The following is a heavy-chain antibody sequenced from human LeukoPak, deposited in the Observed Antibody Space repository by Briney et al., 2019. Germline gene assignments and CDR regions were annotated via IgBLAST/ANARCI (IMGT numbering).Heavy chain of an antibody. Sequence: GGSLRLSCAASGFTFSSYAMSWVRQAPGKGLEWVSGISGSGDNTYYTDSVKGRFTISRDNSKNTLYLQMNSLRPEDTAVYYCARDTRQLALDYWGQGILVTVSS. J-gene: IGHJ4*02. V-gene: IGHV3-23*01. CDR1: GFTFSSYA. CDR2: ISGSGDNT. D-gene: IGHD6-13*01. CDR3: ARDTRQLALDY.